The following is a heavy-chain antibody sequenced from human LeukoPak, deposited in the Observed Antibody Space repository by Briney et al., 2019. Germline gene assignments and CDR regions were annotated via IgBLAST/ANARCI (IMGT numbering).Heavy chain of an antibody. J-gene: IGHJ4*02. CDR1: GGSISSYY. CDR2: IYYSGST. Sequence: SETLSLTCTISGGSISSYYWSWIRQPPGKGLEWIGHIYYSGSTNYNPSLKSRVTISVDTSKNQFSLKLSSVTAADTAVYYCAGGPYSGSYYVDYWGQGTLVTVSS. CDR3: AGGPYSGSYYVDY. V-gene: IGHV4-59*01. D-gene: IGHD1-26*01.